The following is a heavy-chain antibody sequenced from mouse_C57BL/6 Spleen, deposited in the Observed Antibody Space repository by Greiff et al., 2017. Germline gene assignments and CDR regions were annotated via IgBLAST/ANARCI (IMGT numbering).Heavy chain of an antibody. V-gene: IGHV5-4*01. CDR3: ARDGTLYYVDY. Sequence: EVMLVESGGGLVKPGGSLKLSCAASGFTFSSYAMSWVRQTPEKRLEWVATISDGGSYTYYPDNVKGRFTISRDNAKNNLYLQMSHLTSEDTAMYYCARDGTLYYVDYWGQGTTLTVSS. J-gene: IGHJ2*01. CDR2: ISDGGSYT. CDR1: GFTFSSYA. D-gene: IGHD4-1*01.